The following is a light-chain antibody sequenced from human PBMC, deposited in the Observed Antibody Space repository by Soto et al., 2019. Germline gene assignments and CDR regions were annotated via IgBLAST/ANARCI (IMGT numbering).Light chain of an antibody. CDR2: YND. Sequence: QSVLTQPPSASGTPGQRVTISCSGSSSNIGSNYVYWYQQLPGSAPKLLIYYNDRRPSGVPDRFSGSKSGTSASLAISRLRSEDESDYYCAAWDDSLSGYYVFGTGTKVTVL. V-gene: IGLV1-47*02. CDR3: AAWDDSLSGYYV. J-gene: IGLJ1*01. CDR1: SSNIGSNY.